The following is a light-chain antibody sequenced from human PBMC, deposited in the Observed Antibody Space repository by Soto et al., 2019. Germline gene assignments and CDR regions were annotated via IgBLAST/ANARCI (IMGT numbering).Light chain of an antibody. Sequence: QSVLTQPPSVYGAPGQRVSISCTGSSSNIGAGYDVHWYQQFPGTAPKLLIYGNSNRPSGVPDRFSGSKSGTSASLAITGLQAEDEADYYCQSYDSSLSGVVFGGGTMLTVL. CDR3: QSYDSSLSGVV. V-gene: IGLV1-40*01. CDR1: SSNIGAGYD. J-gene: IGLJ2*01. CDR2: GNS.